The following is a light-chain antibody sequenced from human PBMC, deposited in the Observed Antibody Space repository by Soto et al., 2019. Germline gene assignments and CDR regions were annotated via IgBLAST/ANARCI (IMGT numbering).Light chain of an antibody. V-gene: IGKV3-20*01. CDR1: QSVSSSY. Sequence: EIVLTQSPGTLSLSPGERVTLSCRASQSVSSSYLAWYQQKLGQAPRLLIYGASITATGIPDRFSGSGSGTDFTLTISRLEPEDFAVYYCQQYGSSPLYTFGQGTKLEIK. CDR3: QQYGSSPLYT. CDR2: GAS. J-gene: IGKJ2*01.